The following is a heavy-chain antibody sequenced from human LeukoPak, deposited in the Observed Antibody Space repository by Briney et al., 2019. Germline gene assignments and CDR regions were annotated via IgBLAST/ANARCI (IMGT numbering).Heavy chain of an antibody. CDR3: ARHCLGGTCYDS. CDR1: GGSISGKY. D-gene: IGHD2-15*01. CDR2: INTSGNT. V-gene: IGHV4-4*07. Sequence: SETLSLTCIVSGGSISGKYWSWIRQPAGKRLGWIGRINTSGNTNYNPSLKSRVTMSADTSKNQFSLELTSVTAADTAVYYCARHCLGGTCYDSWGQGTLVTVSS. J-gene: IGHJ5*01.